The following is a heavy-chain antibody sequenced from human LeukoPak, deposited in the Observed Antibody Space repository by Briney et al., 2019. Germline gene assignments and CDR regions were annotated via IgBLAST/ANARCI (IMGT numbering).Heavy chain of an antibody. J-gene: IGHJ6*03. D-gene: IGHD6-6*01. Sequence: GGSLRLSCAASGFTFSSYWMSWVRQAPGKGLEGVANINQDGSDKYYVESVKGRFNISRDNAKNSLYLQMNSLRAEDTAVYYCARRIAARSSYYYYYMDVWGKGTTVTVSS. V-gene: IGHV3-7*01. CDR2: INQDGSDK. CDR3: ARRIAARSSYYYYYMDV. CDR1: GFTFSSYW.